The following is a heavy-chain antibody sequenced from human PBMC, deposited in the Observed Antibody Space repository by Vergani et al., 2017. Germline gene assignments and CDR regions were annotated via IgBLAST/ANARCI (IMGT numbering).Heavy chain of an antibody. CDR3: TADLYLSSGYCCDY. CDR2: FEALADGGRI. CDR1: GFTFDDYA. D-gene: IGHD3-22*01. V-gene: IGHV3-15*04. Sequence: EVQLVESGGGLVQPGRSLRLSCAASGFTFDDYAMHWVRQAPGKGLEWVGRFEALADGGRITYGAPVKGRFSLSRDDSENRFYLHMNSLKVEDTGIYYCTADLYLSSGYCCDYWGPGTLVTVSS. J-gene: IGHJ4*02.